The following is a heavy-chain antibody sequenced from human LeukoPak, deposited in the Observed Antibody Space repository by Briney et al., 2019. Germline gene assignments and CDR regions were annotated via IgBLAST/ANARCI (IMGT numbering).Heavy chain of an antibody. CDR2: IYYSGST. J-gene: IGHJ4*02. CDR3: ASTYDSSGYLLGY. V-gene: IGHV4-30-4*08. D-gene: IGHD3-22*01. Sequence: SSQTLSLTCTVSGASIGSGDYYWSWLRQPPGKGLEWIGYIYYSGSTYYNPSLNSRVTISVDTSRNQFSLKLSSVTAADTAVYYCASTYDSSGYLLGYWGQGTLVTVSS. CDR1: GASIGSGDYY.